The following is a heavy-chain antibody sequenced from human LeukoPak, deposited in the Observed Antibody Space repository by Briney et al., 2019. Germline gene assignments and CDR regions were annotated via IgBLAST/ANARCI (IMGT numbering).Heavy chain of an antibody. V-gene: IGHV1-2*02. Sequence: GASVKVSSKASRYSFTRYYIHWVRQAPGHGREWMGWINPHIGVTNYAQKFQGTVTMTRDTSISTAYMELSRLRSDDTAVYYCARDVYYDILTGYSTGMDVRGQGTTVTVCS. CDR3: ARDVYYDILTGYSTGMDV. J-gene: IGHJ6*02. D-gene: IGHD3-9*01. CDR1: RYSFTRYY. CDR2: INPHIGVT.